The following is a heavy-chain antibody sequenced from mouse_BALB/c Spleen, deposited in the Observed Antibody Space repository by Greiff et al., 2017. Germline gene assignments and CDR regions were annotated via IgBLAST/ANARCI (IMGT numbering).Heavy chain of an antibody. J-gene: IGHJ4*01. CDR3: ARDSTDTDYAMDN. V-gene: IGHV7-3*02. D-gene: IGHD1-2*01. CDR1: GFTFTDYY. CDR2: IRNKANGYTT. Sequence: EVKLVESGGGLVQPGGSLRLSCATSGFTFTDYYMSWVRQPPGKALEWLGFIRNKANGYTTEYSASVKGRFTISRDNSQSILYLQMNTLRAEDSATDDCARDSTDTDYAMDNRGQGTS.